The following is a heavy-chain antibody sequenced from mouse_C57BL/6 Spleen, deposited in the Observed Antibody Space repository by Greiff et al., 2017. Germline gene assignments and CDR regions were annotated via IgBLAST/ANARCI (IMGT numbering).Heavy chain of an antibody. Sequence: QVQLKESGAELVRPGASVTLSCKASGYTFTDYEMHWVKQTPVHGLEWIGAIDPETGGTAYNQKFKGKAILTADKSSSTAYMALRSLTSEDSAVYYCTDDAYWGQGTLVTVSA. CDR3: TDDAY. CDR2: IDPETGGT. D-gene: IGHD2-12*01. V-gene: IGHV1-15*01. J-gene: IGHJ3*01. CDR1: GYTFTDYE.